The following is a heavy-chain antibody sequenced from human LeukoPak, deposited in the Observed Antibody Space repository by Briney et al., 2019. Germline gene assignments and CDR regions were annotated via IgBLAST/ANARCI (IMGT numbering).Heavy chain of an antibody. Sequence: GGSLRLSCAASGFTFSSYAMSWVRQAPGKGLEWVSAISGSGGSTCYADSVKGRFTISRDNSKNTLYLQMNSLRAEDTAVYYCAKDLYSSGWYAFFDYWGQGTLVAVSS. CDR2: ISGSGGST. J-gene: IGHJ4*02. D-gene: IGHD6-19*01. CDR3: AKDLYSSGWYAFFDY. V-gene: IGHV3-23*01. CDR1: GFTFSSYA.